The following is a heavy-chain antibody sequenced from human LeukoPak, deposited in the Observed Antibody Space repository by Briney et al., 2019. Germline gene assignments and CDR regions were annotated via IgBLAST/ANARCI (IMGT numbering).Heavy chain of an antibody. CDR3: AKDRVPWHYDILSSYFDY. J-gene: IGHJ4*02. CDR1: GFTFSSYS. D-gene: IGHD3-9*01. V-gene: IGHV3-30*02. Sequence: PGGSVRLSCAASGFTFSSYSMHWVRQAPGKGLEWVAFIRYDVSNKYYADSVKGRVTISRDNSKNTLYLQMNSLRAEDTAVYYCAKDRVPWHYDILSSYFDYWGQGTLVAVSS. CDR2: IRYDVSNK.